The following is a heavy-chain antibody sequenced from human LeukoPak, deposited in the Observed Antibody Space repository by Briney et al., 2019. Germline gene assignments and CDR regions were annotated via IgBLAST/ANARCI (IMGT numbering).Heavy chain of an antibody. CDR1: GGSIGSYY. Sequence: SETLSLTCTVSGGSIGSYYWNWIRQPPGKGLEWIGYIYSSGNTNYNPSLKGRVTISVDTSENQFSLKLSSVTAADTAVYYCARSPSTVNWFDPWGQGTLVTVSS. CDR3: ARSPSTVNWFDP. V-gene: IGHV4-59*08. D-gene: IGHD2-2*01. J-gene: IGHJ5*02. CDR2: IYSSGNT.